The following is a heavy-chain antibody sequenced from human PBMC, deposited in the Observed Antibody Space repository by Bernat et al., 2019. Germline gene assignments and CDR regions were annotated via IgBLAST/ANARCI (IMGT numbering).Heavy chain of an antibody. V-gene: IGHV2-5*02. D-gene: IGHD6-13*01. CDR1: GFSLSTSGVG. J-gene: IGHJ4*02. CDR3: ARLGSSWFSV. Sequence: QITLKESGPTLVKPTQTLTLTCTFSGFSLSTSGVGVGWIRQPPGKALEWHTLVYWDDDKRYSPSLKSRLTITKDTSKNQVVLTMTNMDPVDTATYYCARLGSSWFSVWGQGALVTVSS. CDR2: VYWDDDK.